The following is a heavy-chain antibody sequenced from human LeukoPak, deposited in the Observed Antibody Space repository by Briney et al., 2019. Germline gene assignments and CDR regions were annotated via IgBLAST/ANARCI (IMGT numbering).Heavy chain of an antibody. J-gene: IGHJ6*03. CDR2: MNPNSGNT. CDR1: GYTFTSYD. D-gene: IGHD3-3*01. CDR3: ARVDVEYYDFWSGYYYYYCYYMDV. Sequence: ASVKVSCKASGYTFTSYDINWVRQATGQGLEWMGWMNPNSGNTGYAQKFQGRVTMTRNTSISTAYMELSSLRSEDTAVYYCARVDVEYYDFWSGYYYYYCYYMDVWGKGTTVTVSS. V-gene: IGHV1-8*01.